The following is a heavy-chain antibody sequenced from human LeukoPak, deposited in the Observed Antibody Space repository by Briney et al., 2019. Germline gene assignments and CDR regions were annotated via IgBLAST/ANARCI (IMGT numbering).Heavy chain of an antibody. CDR2: IWYDGSNR. CDR1: GFSFKTYG. CDR3: ASGLVGGSFDY. D-gene: IGHD3/OR15-3a*01. Sequence: GGSLRLSCAASGFSFKTYGMHWVRQAPGKGLEWVAIIWYDGSNRFYADSVKGRLTISRDNSKSTLYLLMNSLRAEDTAVYFCASGLVGGSFDYWGQGTLVTVFS. J-gene: IGHJ4*02. V-gene: IGHV3-33*03.